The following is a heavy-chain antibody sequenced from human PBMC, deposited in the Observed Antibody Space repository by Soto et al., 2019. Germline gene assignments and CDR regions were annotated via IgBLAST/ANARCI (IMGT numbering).Heavy chain of an antibody. D-gene: IGHD1-26*01. V-gene: IGHV4-30-2*01. Sequence: QLQLQESGSGLVKPSQTLSLTCAVSGGSIRGSSYSWSWIRQPPGKGLEWIGYIYDTGSTYYNPSPKSRVTISVDTSKNQFSLNVNSVTAADTAVYYCARTWELIKFDYWGQGTRVTVSS. CDR3: ARTWELIKFDY. J-gene: IGHJ4*02. CDR1: GGSIRGSSYS. CDR2: IYDTGST.